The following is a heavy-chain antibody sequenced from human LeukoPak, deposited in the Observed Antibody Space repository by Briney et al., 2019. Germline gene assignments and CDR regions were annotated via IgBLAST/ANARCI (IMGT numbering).Heavy chain of an antibody. Sequence: GGSLRLSCAASGFTVSSNYMSWVRQAPGKGLEWVSVIYSGGSTYYADSVKGRFTISRDNSKNTLYLQMNSLRADDTAVYYCAKGYYDILTDYFHNWFNPWGQGTLVIVSS. J-gene: IGHJ5*02. CDR2: IYSGGST. CDR3: AKGYYDILTDYFHNWFNP. V-gene: IGHV3-53*01. CDR1: GFTVSSNY. D-gene: IGHD3-9*01.